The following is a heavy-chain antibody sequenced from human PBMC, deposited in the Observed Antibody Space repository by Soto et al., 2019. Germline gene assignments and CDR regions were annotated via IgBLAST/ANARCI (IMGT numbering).Heavy chain of an antibody. J-gene: IGHJ4*02. V-gene: IGHV4-59*12. D-gene: IGHD3-16*01. CDR2: IYYSGDT. CDR3: AGGPWGSSRLDFDF. CDR1: GDSINYSY. Sequence: QVQLLESGPGLVKPSETLSLTCTVSGDSINYSYWSWIRQSPGKGLEWIGYIYYSGDTNYSPSLPSRVLLAADTSKNQLSLKLASVIAADSGVYYCAGGPWGSSRLDFDFWGPGTLVTVSS.